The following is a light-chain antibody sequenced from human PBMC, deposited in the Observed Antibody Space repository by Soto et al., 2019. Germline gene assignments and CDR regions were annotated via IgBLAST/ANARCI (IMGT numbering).Light chain of an antibody. Sequence: ILLTQSPDTLSLSPGERATLSCRASQSVSNNYLAWYQQKPGQAPRLLIYGASNRATGIPDRFSGSGSGTDFTLTINSLQSEDFAVYFCQQYDNLPLTFGPGTKVDIK. CDR3: QQYDNLPLT. V-gene: IGKV3-20*01. CDR2: GAS. J-gene: IGKJ3*01. CDR1: QSVSNNY.